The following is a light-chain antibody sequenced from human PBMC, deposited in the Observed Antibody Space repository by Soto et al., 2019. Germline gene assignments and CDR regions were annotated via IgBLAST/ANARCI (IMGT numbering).Light chain of an antibody. Sequence: EIVMTQSPATVSVSPGERATLSCRASQSVSSKLAWYQQKPGQPPRLLIYDASARATGVPARFSGSGSGTEFILTISSLHSEDFAVYYCQQYHDWPPYTFGQGTKLDMK. CDR1: QSVSSK. V-gene: IGKV3-15*01. CDR3: QQYHDWPPYT. CDR2: DAS. J-gene: IGKJ2*01.